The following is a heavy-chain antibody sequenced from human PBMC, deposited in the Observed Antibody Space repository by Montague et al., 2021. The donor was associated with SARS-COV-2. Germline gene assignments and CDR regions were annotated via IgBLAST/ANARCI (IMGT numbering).Heavy chain of an antibody. J-gene: IGHJ6*02. V-gene: IGHV4-59*08. CDR1: GGSNGRYY. CDR2: VSDSGS. D-gene: IGHD3-9*01. Sequence: SETLSLTCTVSGGSNGRYYWSWIRQPPGKGLEWIGYVSDSGSDYNPPPQSRLAITFDTSKKLLSLRLVSVTAADTAIYYCARHRKGYDNLTGYSTSFYYDMDVWGQGTTVTVSS. CDR3: ARHRKGYDNLTGYSTSFYYDMDV.